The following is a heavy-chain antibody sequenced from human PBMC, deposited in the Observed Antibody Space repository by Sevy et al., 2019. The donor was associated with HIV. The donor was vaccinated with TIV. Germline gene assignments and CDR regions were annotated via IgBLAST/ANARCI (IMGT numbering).Heavy chain of an antibody. D-gene: IGHD3-3*01. V-gene: IGHV3-21*01. CDR1: GFTFSSYS. J-gene: IGHJ4*02. CDR2: ISSSSSYI. Sequence: GGSLRLSCAASGFTFSSYSMNWVRQAPGKGLEWVSSISSSSSYIYYADSVKGRFTISRDNAKNSLYLQMNSLRAEETAVYYCARVGWSGYYFDYWGQGTLVTVSS. CDR3: ARVGWSGYYFDY.